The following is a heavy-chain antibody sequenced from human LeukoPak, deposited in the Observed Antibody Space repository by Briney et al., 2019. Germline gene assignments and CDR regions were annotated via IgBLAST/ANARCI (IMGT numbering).Heavy chain of an antibody. CDR1: RFTFISYA. CDR3: AKGAVAGNQKPGGY. Sequence: GGSLRLSCVPSRFTFISYAMSWVRATPGKGLEWDSAISGSGASTYYADSVKGRFTISRDNSKNTLYLQMNSLRAEDTAVYYCAKGAVAGNQKPGGYWGQGTLVTVSS. CDR2: ISGSGAST. D-gene: IGHD6-19*01. J-gene: IGHJ4*02. V-gene: IGHV3-23*01.